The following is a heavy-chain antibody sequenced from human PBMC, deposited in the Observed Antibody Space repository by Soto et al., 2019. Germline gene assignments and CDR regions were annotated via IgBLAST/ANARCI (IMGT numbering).Heavy chain of an antibody. Sequence: GGSLRLSCAASGFTFSSYGMHWFRQAPGKGLEGVAVIWYDGSNKYYADSVKGRFTISRDNSKNTLYLQMNRLRAEDTAVYYCAREGWLDLYYYYGMDVWGQGTTVTVSS. J-gene: IGHJ6*02. CDR3: AREGWLDLYYYYGMDV. CDR1: GFTFSSYG. D-gene: IGHD6-19*01. CDR2: IWYDGSNK. V-gene: IGHV3-33*01.